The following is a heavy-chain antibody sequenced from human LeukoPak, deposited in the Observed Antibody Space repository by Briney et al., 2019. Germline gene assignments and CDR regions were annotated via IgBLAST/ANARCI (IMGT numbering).Heavy chain of an antibody. CDR2: ISSSGGTM. D-gene: IGHD5-18*01. V-gene: IGHV3-11*01. CDR3: ARVPIQIWSGGYYYGMDV. J-gene: IGHJ6*02. Sequence: GGSLRLSCAASGFTFSDYYMSWVRQAPGKGLEWISYISSSGGTMYYADSVKGRFTISRDNAKYSLYLQMSSLRAEDTAVYYCARVPIQIWSGGYYYGMDVWGQGTTVTVSS. CDR1: GFTFSDYY.